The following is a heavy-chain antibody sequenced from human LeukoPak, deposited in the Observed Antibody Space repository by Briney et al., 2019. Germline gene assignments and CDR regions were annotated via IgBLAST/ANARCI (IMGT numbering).Heavy chain of an antibody. D-gene: IGHD6-13*01. CDR2: IYPGDSDT. CDR1: GYSFTSYW. V-gene: IGHV5-51*01. J-gene: IGHJ4*02. Sequence: GESLKISCKGSGYSFTSYWIGWVRQMPGKGLEWMGIIYPGDSDTRCSPSFQGQVTFSVDMSISTAYLQLSGLRASDTAIYYCVRFGLTSSLDYWGQGTLVTVSS. CDR3: VRFGLTSSLDY.